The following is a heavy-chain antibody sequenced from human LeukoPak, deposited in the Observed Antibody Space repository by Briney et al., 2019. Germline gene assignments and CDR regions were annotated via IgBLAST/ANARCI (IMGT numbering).Heavy chain of an antibody. CDR1: GGSISSYY. Sequence: SETLSLTCTVSGGSISSYYWSWIRQPAGKGLEWIGRIYTSGSTNYSPSLKSRVTMSVDTSKNQFSLKLSSVTAADTAVYYCARGAYYYGSGKIFDYWGQGTLVTVSS. CDR2: IYTSGST. J-gene: IGHJ4*02. CDR3: ARGAYYYGSGKIFDY. D-gene: IGHD3-10*01. V-gene: IGHV4-4*07.